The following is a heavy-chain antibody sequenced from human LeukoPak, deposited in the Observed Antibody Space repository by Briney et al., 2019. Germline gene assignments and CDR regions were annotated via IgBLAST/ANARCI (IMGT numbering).Heavy chain of an antibody. Sequence: GGSLRLSCAASGFTFSDNWMTWVRQAPGRGLEWVANINQDGGGRYYVDSVQGRFIISRDNAQNSVHLQMNSLRAEDTAVYYCATRYCSIAACRASSYKCMDDWGKGTTVIVSS. D-gene: IGHD2-2*01. CDR2: INQDGGGR. J-gene: IGHJ6*04. CDR1: GFTFSDNW. V-gene: IGHV3-7*01. CDR3: ATRYCSIAACRASSYKCMDD.